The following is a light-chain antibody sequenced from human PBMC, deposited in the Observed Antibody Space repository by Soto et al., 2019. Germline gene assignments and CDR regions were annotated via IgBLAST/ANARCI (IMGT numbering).Light chain of an antibody. V-gene: IGKV1-27*01. J-gene: IGKJ3*01. CDR2: SAS. CDR3: QKYNSAPLT. CDR1: QAISIY. Sequence: DIQLTQSPPSLSASVGDRVTITCRASQAISIYVAWYQQKPGKIPKLLIFSASTVQSWVPSRFSGSGSGTDFTLTISNLQPEDVATYYCQKYNSAPLTFGPGTKVDLK.